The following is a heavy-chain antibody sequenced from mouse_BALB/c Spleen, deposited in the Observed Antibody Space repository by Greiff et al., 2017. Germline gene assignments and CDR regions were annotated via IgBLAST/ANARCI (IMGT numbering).Heavy chain of an antibody. CDR2: INPGSGGT. Sequence: QVQLQQSGAELVRPGTSVKVSCKASGYAFTNYLIEWVKQRPGQGLEWIGVINPGSGGTNYNEKFKGKATLTADKSSSTAYMQLSSLTSDDSAVYFCARSGGPYYAMDYWGQGTSVTVSS. CDR1: GYAFTNYL. V-gene: IGHV1-54*01. J-gene: IGHJ4*01. CDR3: ARSGGPYYAMDY. D-gene: IGHD3-1*01.